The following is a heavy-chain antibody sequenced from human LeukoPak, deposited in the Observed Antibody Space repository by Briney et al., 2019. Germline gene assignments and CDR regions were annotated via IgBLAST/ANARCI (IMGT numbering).Heavy chain of an antibody. J-gene: IGHJ4*02. CDR2: INHSGST. D-gene: IGHD3-22*01. Sequence: SETLSLTCAVYGGSFSSYYGSWIRQPPGKGRGWMGEINHSGSTNYNPSLKSRVTISVDTSKNQFSLKLSSVTAADTAVYYCARGALDGDSSGYYYGYWGQGTLVTVSS. CDR3: ARGALDGDSSGYYYGY. V-gene: IGHV4-34*01. CDR1: GGSFSSYY.